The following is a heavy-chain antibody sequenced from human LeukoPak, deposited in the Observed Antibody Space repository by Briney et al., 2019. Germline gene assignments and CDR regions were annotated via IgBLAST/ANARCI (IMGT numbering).Heavy chain of an antibody. CDR3: ATSPSIPAAPNDY. CDR2: VDPEEGET. J-gene: IGHJ4*02. CDR1: GYTVTDYY. V-gene: IGHV1-69-2*01. D-gene: IGHD2-2*01. Sequence: ASVKVSCKASGYTVTDYYIHWVQQAPGKGLEWMGRVDPEEGETIYADRFQGRLIITADTFTDTAYMELSSLRSEDTAVYFCATSPSIPAAPNDYWGQGTLVTVSS.